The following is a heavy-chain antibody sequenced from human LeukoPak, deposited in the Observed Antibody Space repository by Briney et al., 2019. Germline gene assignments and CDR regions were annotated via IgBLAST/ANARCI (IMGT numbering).Heavy chain of an antibody. CDR2: MYRSGTA. J-gene: IGHJ6*02. Sequence: SETLSLTCADSGDSISNSILWSWVRQPPGKGLEWIGEMYRSGTAHYNPSLKSRVTILIDNSKNQLSLELTSVTAADTAVYYCARLWLDDDFWSGHNYYYYGMDVWGQGTTVTVSS. CDR1: GDSISNSIL. CDR3: ARLWLDDDFWSGHNYYYYGMDV. D-gene: IGHD3-3*01. V-gene: IGHV4-4*02.